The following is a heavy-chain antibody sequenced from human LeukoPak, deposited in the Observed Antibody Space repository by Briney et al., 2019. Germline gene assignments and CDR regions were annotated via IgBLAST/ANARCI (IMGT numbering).Heavy chain of an antibody. CDR3: ARPASRHYYMDV. Sequence: PSETLSLTCTVSGGSISSSSYYWGWIRQPPGKGLEWIGSIYYSGSTYYNPSLKSRVTISVDTSKNQFSLKLSSVTAADTAVYYCARPASRHYYMDVWGKGTTVTISS. CDR1: GGSISSSSYY. V-gene: IGHV4-39*01. J-gene: IGHJ6*03. D-gene: IGHD6-25*01. CDR2: IYYSGST.